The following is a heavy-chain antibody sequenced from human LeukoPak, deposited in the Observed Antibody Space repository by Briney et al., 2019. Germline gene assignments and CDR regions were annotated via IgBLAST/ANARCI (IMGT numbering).Heavy chain of an antibody. CDR2: ISSSSSYI. V-gene: IGHV3-21*01. CDR3: ARGMYSSSRYDY. J-gene: IGHJ4*02. Sequence: GGSLRLSCAASGFTFSSYSMNWVRQAPGKGLEWVSSISSSSSYIYYADSVKGRFTISGDNAKNSLYLQMNSLRAEDTAVYYCARGMYSSSRYDYWGQGTLVTVSS. D-gene: IGHD6-6*01. CDR1: GFTFSSYS.